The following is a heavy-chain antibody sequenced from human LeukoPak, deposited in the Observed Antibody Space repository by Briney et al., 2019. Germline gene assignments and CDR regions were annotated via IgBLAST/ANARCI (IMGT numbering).Heavy chain of an antibody. CDR1: GGSISSSSYY. CDR3: ARPPTADAFDI. Sequence: SETLSLTCTVSGGSISSSSYYWGWIRQPPGKGLEWIGSIYYSGSTYYNPSLKSRVTISVDTSKNQFSLKLSSVTAVDTAVYYCARPPTADAFDIWGQGTMVTVSS. CDR2: IYYSGST. V-gene: IGHV4-39*01. J-gene: IGHJ3*02.